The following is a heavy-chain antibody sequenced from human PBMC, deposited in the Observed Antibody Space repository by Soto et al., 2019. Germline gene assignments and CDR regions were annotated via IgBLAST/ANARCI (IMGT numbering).Heavy chain of an antibody. CDR1: GFTFDDYA. J-gene: IGHJ4*02. CDR2: ISWNSGSI. Sequence: GGSLRLSCAAPGFTFDDYAMHWVRQAPGKGLEWVSGISWNSGSIGYADSVKGRFTISRDNAKNSLYLQMNSLRAEGTALYYCAKATGLEAVADYWGQGTLVTVSS. V-gene: IGHV3-9*01. CDR3: AKATGLEAVADY. D-gene: IGHD6-19*01.